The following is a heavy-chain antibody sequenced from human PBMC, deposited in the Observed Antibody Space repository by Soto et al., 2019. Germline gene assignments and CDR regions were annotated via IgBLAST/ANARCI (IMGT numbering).Heavy chain of an antibody. Sequence: PGGSLRLSCAASGFTFSSYAMSWVRQAPGKGLEWVSAISGSGGSTYYADSVKGRFTISRDNSKNTLYLQMNSLRAEDTAVYYCAKAKAGIMVRESCFDYWGQGTLVTVSS. V-gene: IGHV3-23*01. CDR3: AKAKAGIMVRESCFDY. D-gene: IGHD3-10*01. J-gene: IGHJ4*02. CDR2: ISGSGGST. CDR1: GFTFSSYA.